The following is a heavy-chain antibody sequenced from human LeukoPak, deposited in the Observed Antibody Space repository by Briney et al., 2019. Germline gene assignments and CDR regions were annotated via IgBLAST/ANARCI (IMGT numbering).Heavy chain of an antibody. D-gene: IGHD2/OR15-2a*01. CDR2: IYYSGST. CDR1: GGSISSSSYY. CDR3: ARAHSIASYYYGVDV. Sequence: PSETLSPTCTVSGGSISSSSYYWGWIRQPPGKGLEWIGSIYYSGSTYYNPSLKSRVTISVDTSKSQFSLKLSSVTAADTAVYYCARAHSIASYYYGVDVWGQGTTVTVSS. V-gene: IGHV4-39*01. J-gene: IGHJ6*02.